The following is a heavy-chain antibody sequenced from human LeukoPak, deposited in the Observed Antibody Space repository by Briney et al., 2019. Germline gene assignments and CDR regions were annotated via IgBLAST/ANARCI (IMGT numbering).Heavy chain of an antibody. V-gene: IGHV3-11*01. CDR1: GFTFSDYY. J-gene: IGHJ3*02. D-gene: IGHD2-2*01. CDR2: ISSSGSTI. CDR3: ARDSAYCSSTSCSSSDAFDI. Sequence: PGGSLRLSCAASGFTFSDYYMSWIRQAPGKGLEWVSYISSSGSTIYYADSVKGRFTISRDNAKNSLYLQMNSLRAEDTAVYYCARDSAYCSSTSCSSSDAFDIWGQGTMVTVSS.